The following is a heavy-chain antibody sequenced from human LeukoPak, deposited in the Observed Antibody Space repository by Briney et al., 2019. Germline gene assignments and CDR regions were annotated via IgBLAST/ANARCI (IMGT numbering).Heavy chain of an antibody. CDR3: ASPNYYYGDYYFDY. CDR2: IYASGST. D-gene: IGHD4-17*01. CDR1: GGSISSSSYY. Sequence: SETLSLTCTVSGGSISSSSYYWSWTRQPAGKGLEWIGRIYASGSTNYNPSLKSRVTISVDTSKNQFSLKLSSVTAADTAVYYCASPNYYYGDYYFDYWGQGTLVTVSS. J-gene: IGHJ4*02. V-gene: IGHV4-61*02.